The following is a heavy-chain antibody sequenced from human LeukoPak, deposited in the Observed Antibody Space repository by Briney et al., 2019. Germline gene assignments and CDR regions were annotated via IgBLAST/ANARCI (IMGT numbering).Heavy chain of an antibody. V-gene: IGHV3-23*01. CDR2: IRGNGAGT. J-gene: IGHJ4*02. D-gene: IGHD2-8*01. Sequence: GGPLRLSCAASGFTFSSYAMNGVPQAPGKGREGVSSIRGNGAGTFYADSVRGRFPISRDNSKNTLYLQMNSLRAEDTAVYYCVPQQYFTNGGQGTLVTVSS. CDR3: VPQQYFTN. CDR1: GFTFSSYA.